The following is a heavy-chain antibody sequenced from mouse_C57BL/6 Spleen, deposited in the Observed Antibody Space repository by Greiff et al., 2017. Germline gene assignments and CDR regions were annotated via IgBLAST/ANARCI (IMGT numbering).Heavy chain of an antibody. Sequence: QVQLQQSGAELMKPGASVKLSCKATGYTFTGYWIEWVKQRPGHGLEWIGEILPGSGSTNYNEKFKGKATFTADTSSNTAYMQLSSLTTEDSAIYYCASITTVVATYYAMDYWGQGTSVTVSS. CDR3: ASITTVVATYYAMDY. CDR2: ILPGSGST. V-gene: IGHV1-9*01. J-gene: IGHJ4*01. D-gene: IGHD1-1*01. CDR1: GYTFTGYW.